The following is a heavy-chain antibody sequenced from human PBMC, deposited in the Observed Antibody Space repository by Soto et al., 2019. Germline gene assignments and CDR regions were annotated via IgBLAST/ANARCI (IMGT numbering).Heavy chain of an antibody. CDR1: GYTFTSYD. CDR2: MNPNSGNA. Sequence: QVQLVQSGAEVKKPGASVKVSCKASGYTFTSYDINWVRQATRQGLEWMGWMNPNSGNAAFAQKFQGRVTMTRDTSVSTAYMELSSLRSEDTAVYYCARGSEGKRGGDYWGQGTLVTVSS. CDR3: ARGSEGKRGGDY. J-gene: IGHJ4*02. D-gene: IGHD3-10*01. V-gene: IGHV1-8*01.